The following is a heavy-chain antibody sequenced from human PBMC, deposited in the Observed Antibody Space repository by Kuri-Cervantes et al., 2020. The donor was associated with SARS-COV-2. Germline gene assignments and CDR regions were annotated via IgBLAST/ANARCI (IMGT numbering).Heavy chain of an antibody. V-gene: IGHV1-69*10. CDR3: ARDVLGYCSSTSCYNGYYYYGMDV. CDR1: GDTFSSYA. J-gene: IGHJ6*02. D-gene: IGHD2-2*02. Sequence: SVKVSCKASGDTFSSYAIRWVRQAPGQGLEWMGGIIPILGIANYAQKFQGRVTITADKSTSTAYMELSSLRSEDTAVYYCARDVLGYCSSTSCYNGYYYYGMDVWGQGTTVTVSS. CDR2: IIPILGIA.